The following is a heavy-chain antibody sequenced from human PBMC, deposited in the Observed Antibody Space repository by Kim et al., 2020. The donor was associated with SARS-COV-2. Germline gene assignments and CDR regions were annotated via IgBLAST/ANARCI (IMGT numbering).Heavy chain of an antibody. J-gene: IGHJ4*02. Sequence: SETLSLTCAVYGGSFSGYYWSWIRQPPGKGLEWIGEINHSGSTNYNPSLKSRVTISVDTSKNQFSLKLSSVTAADTAVYYCARGGYDFWVYWGQGTLVTVSS. CDR1: GGSFSGYY. CDR3: ARGGYDFWVY. D-gene: IGHD3-3*01. V-gene: IGHV4-34*01. CDR2: INHSGST.